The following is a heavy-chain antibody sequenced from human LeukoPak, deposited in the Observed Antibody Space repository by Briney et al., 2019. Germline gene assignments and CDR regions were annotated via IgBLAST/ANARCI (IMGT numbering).Heavy chain of an antibody. J-gene: IGHJ5*02. V-gene: IGHV3-21*01. CDR2: ISSSSSYI. Sequence: GGSLRLSCAASGFTFSSYSMNWVRQAPGKGLEWDSSISSSSSYIYYADSVKGRFTISRDNAKNSLYLQMNSLRAEDTAVYYCAREMNIVVVPAVYNWFDPWGQGTLVTVSS. CDR1: GFTFSSYS. CDR3: AREMNIVVVPAVYNWFDP. D-gene: IGHD2-2*01.